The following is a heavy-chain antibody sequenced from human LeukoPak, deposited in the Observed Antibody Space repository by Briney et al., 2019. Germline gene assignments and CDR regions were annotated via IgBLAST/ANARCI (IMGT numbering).Heavy chain of an antibody. D-gene: IGHD2-15*01. CDR3: ARSDCSGGSCYRGAFDI. CDR1: GFTLTSYA. J-gene: IGHJ3*02. Sequence: PGGSLRLSCAASGFTLTSYAMSWVRQAPGKGLEWVSLICGRGGNTYYADSVKGRFTISRDNAKNSLYLQMNSLRAEDTAVYYCARSDCSGGSCYRGAFDIWGQGTMVTVSS. V-gene: IGHV3-23*01. CDR2: ICGRGGNT.